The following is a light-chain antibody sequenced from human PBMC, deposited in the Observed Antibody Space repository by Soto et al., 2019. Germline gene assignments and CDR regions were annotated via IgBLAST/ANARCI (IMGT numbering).Light chain of an antibody. J-gene: IGKJ1*01. CDR1: QSISTY. V-gene: IGKV1-39*01. CDR2: AAS. CDR3: QQSYTTPPRT. Sequence: DIQMTQSPSTLSASVGDRVTITCRASQSISTYLNWYQQKPGKAPQLLIYAASSLQSGVPSRFSGSGSGTDFTLTISSLQPEDFATYYCQQSYTTPPRTFGQGTKVDIK.